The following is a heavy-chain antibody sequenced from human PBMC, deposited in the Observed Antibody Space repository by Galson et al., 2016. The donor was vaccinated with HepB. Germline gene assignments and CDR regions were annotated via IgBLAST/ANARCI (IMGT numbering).Heavy chain of an antibody. D-gene: IGHD6-19*01. CDR3: AKELWLVSRNNWFDP. V-gene: IGHV3-23*01. CDR1: GFTFSSYA. CDR2: ISGSGGSN. Sequence: SLRLSCAASGFTFSSYAMSWVRQAPGKGLEWVSAISGSGGSNYYADSVKGRFTISRDNSKNTLYLQMNSLRAEDTAVYYCAKELWLVSRNNWFDPWGQGTLVTVSS. J-gene: IGHJ5*02.